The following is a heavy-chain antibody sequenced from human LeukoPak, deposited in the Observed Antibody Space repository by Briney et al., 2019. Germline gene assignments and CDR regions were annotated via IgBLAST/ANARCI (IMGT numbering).Heavy chain of an antibody. CDR2: MSCDGSNK. CDR1: GFTFSSYA. D-gene: IGHD5-18*01. Sequence: SGGSLRLSCAASGFTFSSYAMHWVRQAPGKGLEWVAVMSCDGSNKYYADSVKGRFTISRDNSKNTLYLQMNSLRAEDTAVYYCARTTTWIQDPLGYWGQGTLVTVSS. CDR3: ARTTTWIQDPLGY. J-gene: IGHJ4*02. V-gene: IGHV3-30-3*01.